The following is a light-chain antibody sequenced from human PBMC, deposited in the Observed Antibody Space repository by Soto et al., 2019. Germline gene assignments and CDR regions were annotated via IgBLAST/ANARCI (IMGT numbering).Light chain of an antibody. Sequence: EIVLTQSPGTLSLSPGERATLSCRASQSVSSSYLAWYQQKPGQAPRLLIYGASSRATGIPDRFSGSGSGTDFTLTISRLEPEDFAVYYCQQYGSSHEGWTFGQGTKVEVK. CDR2: GAS. CDR3: QQYGSSHEGWT. V-gene: IGKV3-20*01. CDR1: QSVSSSY. J-gene: IGKJ1*01.